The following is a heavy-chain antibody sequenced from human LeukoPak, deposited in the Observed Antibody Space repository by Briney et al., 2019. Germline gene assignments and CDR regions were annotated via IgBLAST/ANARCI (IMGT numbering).Heavy chain of an antibody. CDR1: GFTFSSYG. D-gene: IGHD6-13*01. Sequence: PGRSLRLSCAASGFTFSSYGMHWVRQAPGKGLEWVAVISYDGSNKYYADSVKGRFTISRDNSKNTLYLQMNSLRAEDTAVYYCAKDSAAGIAGWPSYFDYWGQEPWSPSPQ. CDR3: AKDSAAGIAGWPSYFDY. V-gene: IGHV3-30*18. CDR2: ISYDGSNK. J-gene: IGHJ4*01.